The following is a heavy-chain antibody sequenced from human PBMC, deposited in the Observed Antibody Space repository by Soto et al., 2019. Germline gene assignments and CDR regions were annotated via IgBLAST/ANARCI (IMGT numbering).Heavy chain of an antibody. CDR2: IIPIFGTA. V-gene: IGHV1-69*13. J-gene: IGHJ4*02. CDR3: ARSRSDGGSYPSPDD. CDR1: GGTFSSYA. Sequence: SVKVSCKASGGTFSSYAISWVRQAPGQGLEWMGGIIPIFGTANYAQKFQGRVTITADESTSTAYMELSSLRSEDTAVYYCARSRSDGGSYPSPDDWGQGTLVTVSS. D-gene: IGHD1-26*01.